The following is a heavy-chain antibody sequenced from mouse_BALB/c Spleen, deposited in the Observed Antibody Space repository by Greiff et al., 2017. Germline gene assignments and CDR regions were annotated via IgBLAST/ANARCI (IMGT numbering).Heavy chain of an antibody. Sequence: VHVKQSGPELGKPGASVKISCKASGYSFTGYNMYWVKQSHRKSLEWIGYIDPYNGGTSYNQKSKGKATLTVDKSSSTAYMHLNSLTSEDSAIYYCARGELSGYPWFAYWGQGTLVTVSA. J-gene: IGHJ3*01. CDR3: ARGELSGYPWFAY. D-gene: IGHD3-1*01. V-gene: IGHV1S135*01. CDR1: GYSFTGYN. CDR2: IDPYNGGT.